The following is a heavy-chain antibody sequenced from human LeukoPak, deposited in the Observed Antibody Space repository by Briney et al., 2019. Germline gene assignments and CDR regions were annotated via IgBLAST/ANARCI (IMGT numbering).Heavy chain of an antibody. CDR2: INHSGST. Sequence: PSETLSLTCAVYGGSFSGYYWSWIRQPPGKGLEWIGEINHSGSTNYNPSLKSRVTISVDTTKNQFSLKLSSVTAADTAVYYCARGGTRYNWTRRGYDYYGMDVWGQGTTVTVSS. CDR1: GGSFSGYY. J-gene: IGHJ6*02. CDR3: ARGGTRYNWTRRGYDYYGMDV. V-gene: IGHV4-34*01. D-gene: IGHD1-20*01.